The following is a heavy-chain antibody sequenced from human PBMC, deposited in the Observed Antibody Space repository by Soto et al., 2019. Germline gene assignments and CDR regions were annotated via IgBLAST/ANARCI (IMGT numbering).Heavy chain of an antibody. Sequence: GGSLRLSCAAPGFTFSNYAMHWVRQAPGKGLEWVALTSYDGNNEYYTDSVKGRFTISRDNSKNTLFLQMNSPRPEDTAVYYCAKDKGVFNWATSYFDYWGQGALVTVSS. J-gene: IGHJ4*02. V-gene: IGHV3-30*18. CDR2: TSYDGNNE. CDR1: GFTFSNYA. D-gene: IGHD1-1*01. CDR3: AKDKGVFNWATSYFDY.